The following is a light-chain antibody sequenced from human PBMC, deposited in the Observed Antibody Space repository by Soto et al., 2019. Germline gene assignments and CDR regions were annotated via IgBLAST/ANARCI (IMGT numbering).Light chain of an antibody. CDR1: SSDVGGYNY. J-gene: IGLJ2*01. V-gene: IGLV2-14*01. CDR2: DVS. Sequence: QSALTQPASVSGSPGQSITISCTGTSSDVGGYNYVSWYQQHPGKAPKLMIYDVSNRPSGVSNRFSGSKSGNTASLTISGLQAEDEADYYCSSYTSSSTPGVFCGGTKLTVL. CDR3: SSYTSSSTPGV.